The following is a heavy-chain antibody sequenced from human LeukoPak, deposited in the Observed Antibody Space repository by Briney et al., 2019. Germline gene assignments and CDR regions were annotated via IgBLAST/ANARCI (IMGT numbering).Heavy chain of an antibody. Sequence: ASVKVSCKASGGTFSSYAISWVRQAPGQRLEWMGGIIPIFGTANYAQTFQGRVTITADKSTSTAYRELSSLRSEDTAVYYCARDDTSGFDYWGQGTLVTVSS. D-gene: IGHD6-19*01. CDR2: IIPIFGTA. CDR3: ARDDTSGFDY. V-gene: IGHV1-69*06. J-gene: IGHJ4*02. CDR1: GGTFSSYA.